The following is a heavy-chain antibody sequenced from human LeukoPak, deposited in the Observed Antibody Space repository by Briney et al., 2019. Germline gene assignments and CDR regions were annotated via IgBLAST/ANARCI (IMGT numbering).Heavy chain of an antibody. CDR3: VQYCSGGSCAPYYYYGMDV. CDR1: GFTFSVSA. V-gene: IGHV3-73*01. Sequence: PGGSLRLSCAASGFTFSVSAMHWVRQASGKGLEWVGRIRSKANSYATAYAASVKGRFTISRDDSKNTAYLQMNSLKTEDTAVYYCVQYCSGGSCAPYYYYGMDVWGQGTTVTVSS. D-gene: IGHD2-15*01. J-gene: IGHJ6*02. CDR2: IRSKANSYAT.